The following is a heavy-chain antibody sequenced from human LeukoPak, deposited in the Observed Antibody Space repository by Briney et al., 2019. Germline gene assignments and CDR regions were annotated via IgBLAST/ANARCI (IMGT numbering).Heavy chain of an antibody. V-gene: IGHV1-69*06. CDR1: GGTFSSYA. D-gene: IGHD5-24*01. CDR3: ARTEMALHDACDI. J-gene: IGHJ3*02. CDR2: IIPIFGTA. Sequence: SVKVSCKASGGTFSSYAISWVRQAPGQGLEWMGGIIPIFGTANYAQKFQGRVTITADKSTSTAYMELSSLRSEDTAVYYCARTEMALHDACDIWGQGTMVTVSS.